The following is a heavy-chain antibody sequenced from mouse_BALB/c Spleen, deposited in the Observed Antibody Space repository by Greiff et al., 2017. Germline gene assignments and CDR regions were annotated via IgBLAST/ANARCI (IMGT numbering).Heavy chain of an antibody. Sequence: VQLHQSGAELVRPGASVTLSCKASGYTFTDYEMHWVKQTPVHGLEWIGAIDPETGGTAYNQKFKGKATLTADKSSSTAYMELRSLTSEDSAVYYCTRDAPSFAYWGQGTLVTVSA. CDR2: IDPETGGT. J-gene: IGHJ3*01. CDR3: TRDAPSFAY. V-gene: IGHV1-15*01. CDR1: GYTFTDYE. D-gene: IGHD6-5*01.